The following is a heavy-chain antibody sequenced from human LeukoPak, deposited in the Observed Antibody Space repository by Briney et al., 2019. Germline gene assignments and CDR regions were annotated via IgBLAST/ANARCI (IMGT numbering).Heavy chain of an antibody. D-gene: IGHD3-22*01. V-gene: IGHV3-30*04. J-gene: IGHJ3*02. CDR2: ISYDGSNK. CDR1: GFTFSSYA. Sequence: GRSLRLSCAASGFTFSSYAMHWVRQAPGKGLEWVAIISYDGSNKYYADSVKGRFTISRDNSKNTLYLQMNSLRAEDTAVYYCAKVRSYYYDSSGYYISAFDIWGQGTMVTVSS. CDR3: AKVRSYYYDSSGYYISAFDI.